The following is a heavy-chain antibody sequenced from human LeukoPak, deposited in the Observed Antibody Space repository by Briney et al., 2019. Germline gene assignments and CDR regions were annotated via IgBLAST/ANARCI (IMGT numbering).Heavy chain of an antibody. CDR3: AREAYYYGSRYFQH. Sequence: SETQSLTCAVYGGSFSGYYWSWIRQPPGKGLEWIGEINHSGSTNYNPSLKSRVTISVDTSKNQFSLKLSSVTAADTAVYYCAREAYYYGSRYFQHWGQGTLVTVSS. D-gene: IGHD3-10*01. CDR1: GGSFSGYY. V-gene: IGHV4-34*01. CDR2: INHSGST. J-gene: IGHJ1*01.